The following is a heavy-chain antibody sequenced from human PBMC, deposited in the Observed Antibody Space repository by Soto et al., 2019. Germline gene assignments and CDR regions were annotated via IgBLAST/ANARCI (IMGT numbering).Heavy chain of an antibody. CDR3: ARGPPGVVPGAIGSGGMDV. V-gene: IGHV3-30*04. Sequence: QVQLVESGGGVVQPGRSLSLSCAAPGFTLSSYAVHWVRQAPGKGLEWVAVMSFDGSKASHADSVKGRFTISRDNSKNTVSLPVNSLRVEDSAVYYCARGPPGVVPGAIGSGGMDVWGQGTTVTVSS. CDR2: MSFDGSKA. D-gene: IGHD2-2*01. CDR1: GFTLSSYA. J-gene: IGHJ6*02.